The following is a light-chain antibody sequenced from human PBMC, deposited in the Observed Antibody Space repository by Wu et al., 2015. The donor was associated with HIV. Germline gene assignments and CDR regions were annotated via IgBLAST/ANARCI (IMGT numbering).Light chain of an antibody. J-gene: IGKJ1*01. Sequence: DIQMTQSPSSLSASVGDRVTITCRASQSISNYLNWYQQKPGKAPKLLIYAASSLQSGVPSRFSGSGSGTDFTLTISSLQPEDFATYYCQQSFSNFWTFGQGTKVEV. CDR3: QQSFSNFWT. CDR1: QSISNY. CDR2: AAS. V-gene: IGKV1-39*01.